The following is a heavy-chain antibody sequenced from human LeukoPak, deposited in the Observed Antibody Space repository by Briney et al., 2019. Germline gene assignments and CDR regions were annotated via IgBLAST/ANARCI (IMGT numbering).Heavy chain of an antibody. CDR1: GYTFIGYY. CDR2: INPNSGGT. D-gene: IGHD3-16*02. J-gene: IGHJ5*02. V-gene: IGHV1-2*06. CDR3: ARGGYVIVRDWFDP. Sequence: ASVKVSCKASGYTFIGYYMHWVRQAPGQGLEWMGRINPNSGGTSYAQKFQGRVTMTRDTSMNTAYMELSRLRSDDTAIYYCARGGYVIVRDWFDPWGQGTLVTVSS.